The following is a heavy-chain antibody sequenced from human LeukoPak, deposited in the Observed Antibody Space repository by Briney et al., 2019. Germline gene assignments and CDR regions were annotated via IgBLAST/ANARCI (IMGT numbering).Heavy chain of an antibody. CDR3: ARDSVGATNYFDY. V-gene: IGHV3-30-3*01. CDR1: ALTFSSYA. J-gene: IGHJ4*02. CDR2: ISYDGSNK. D-gene: IGHD1-26*01. Sequence: PGRSLRLSCAASALTFSSYAMHWVRQAPGKGLEWVAVISYDGSNKYYADSVKGRFTISRDNSKNTLYLQMNSLRAEDTAVYYCARDSVGATNYFDYWGQGTLVTVSS.